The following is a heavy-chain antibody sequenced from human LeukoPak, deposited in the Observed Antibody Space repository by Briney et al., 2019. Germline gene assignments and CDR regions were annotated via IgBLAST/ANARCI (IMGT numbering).Heavy chain of an antibody. CDR2: IIPIFGTA. Sequence: ASVKVSCKASGGTFSSYAISWVRQAPGQGLEWMGGIIPIFGTANYAQKFQGRVTITADESTSTAYMELSSLRSEDTAVYYCASETYYYDSSGYYYPYYFDYWGQGTLVTVSS. D-gene: IGHD3-22*01. CDR3: ASETYYYDSSGYYYPYYFDY. V-gene: IGHV1-69*13. CDR1: GGTFSSYA. J-gene: IGHJ4*02.